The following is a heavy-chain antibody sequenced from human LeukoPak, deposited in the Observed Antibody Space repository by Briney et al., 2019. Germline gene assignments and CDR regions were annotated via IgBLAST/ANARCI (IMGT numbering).Heavy chain of an antibody. CDR1: GFTFSSYA. D-gene: IGHD6-13*01. CDR2: ISYDGSHS. V-gene: IGHV3-30*18. J-gene: IGHJ6*02. Sequence: GGSLRLSCAASGFTFSSYAMSWVRQAPGKGLEWVALISYDGSHSYYADSVEGRFTISRDDSKNTLDLQMNSLRVEDTAVYYCAKDLANSSSWWGANFYYYGMDVWGQGAADTVSS. CDR3: AKDLANSSSWWGANFYYYGMDV.